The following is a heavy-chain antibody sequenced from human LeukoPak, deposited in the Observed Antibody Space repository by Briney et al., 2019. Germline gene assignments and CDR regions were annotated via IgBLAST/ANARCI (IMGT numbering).Heavy chain of an antibody. CDR2: IKSKTDGGTT. J-gene: IGHJ4*02. CDR3: TTDQDYYDSSGYYPRDY. V-gene: IGHV3-15*01. Sequence: GGSLRLSCAASGFTFSNAWMSWVRQARGRGLEWVGRIKSKTDGGTTDYAAPVKGRFTISRDDSKNTLYLQTNSLKTEDTAVYYCTTDQDYYDSSGYYPRDYWGQGTLVTVSS. D-gene: IGHD3-22*01. CDR1: GFTFSNAW.